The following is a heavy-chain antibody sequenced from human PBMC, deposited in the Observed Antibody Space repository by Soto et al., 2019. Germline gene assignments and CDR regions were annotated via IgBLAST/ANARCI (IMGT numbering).Heavy chain of an antibody. CDR2: IYYSGST. Sequence: SGTLSLTCTVSGGSISSYYWSWIWQPPGKGLEWIGYIYYSGSTNYNPSLKSRVTISVDTSKNQFSLKLSSVTAADTAVYYCARWVAVAGGGFWFDPWGQGTLVTVSS. V-gene: IGHV4-59*07. J-gene: IGHJ5*02. CDR1: GGSISSYY. D-gene: IGHD6-19*01. CDR3: ARWVAVAGGGFWFDP.